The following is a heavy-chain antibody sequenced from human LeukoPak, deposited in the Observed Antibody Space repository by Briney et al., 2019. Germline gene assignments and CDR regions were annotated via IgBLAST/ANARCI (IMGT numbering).Heavy chain of an antibody. CDR3: ASQSGSQARGFYFDY. V-gene: IGHV3-30*02. CDR1: EFTFGSYG. D-gene: IGHD1-26*01. Sequence: GGSLRLSCAASEFTFGSYGMHWVRQAPGKGLEWVAFIRYDGSNKYYADSVKGRFTISRDNSKNTLYLQMNSLRAEDTAVYYCASQSGSQARGFYFDYWGQGTLVTVSS. CDR2: IRYDGSNK. J-gene: IGHJ4*02.